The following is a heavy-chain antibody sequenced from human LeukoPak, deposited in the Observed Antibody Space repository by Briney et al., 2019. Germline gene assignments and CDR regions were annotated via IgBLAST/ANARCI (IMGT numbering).Heavy chain of an antibody. CDR3: ARDRAIVATNYFDY. V-gene: IGHV1-69*13. J-gene: IGHJ4*02. D-gene: IGHD5-12*01. CDR1: GYTFISYG. CDR2: IIPIFGTA. Sequence: SVKVSCKASGYTFISYGISWVRQAPGQGLEWMGGIIPIFGTANYAQKFQGRVTITADESTSTAYMELSSLRSEDTAVYYCARDRAIVATNYFDYWGQGTLVTVSS.